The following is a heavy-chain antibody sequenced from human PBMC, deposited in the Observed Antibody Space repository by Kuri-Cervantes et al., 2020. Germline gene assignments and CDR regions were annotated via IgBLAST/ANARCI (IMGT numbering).Heavy chain of an antibody. V-gene: IGHV4-61*08. CDR3: ARPANSGSYYY. CDR1: GDSVSGDGYY. CDR2: IYHSGST. J-gene: IGHJ4*02. Sequence: GSLRLSCTVSGDSVSGDGYYWTWIRQPPGKGLEWIGSIYHSGSTNYNPSLKSRVTISVDTSKNQFSLKLSSVTAADTAVYYCARPANSGSYYYWGQGTLVTVSS. D-gene: IGHD1-26*01.